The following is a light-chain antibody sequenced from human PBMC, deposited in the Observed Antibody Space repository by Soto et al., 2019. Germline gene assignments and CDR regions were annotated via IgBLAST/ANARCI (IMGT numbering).Light chain of an antibody. V-gene: IGKV1-9*01. CDR2: AAS. Sequence: DIQLTQSPSFLSASVGGRVTITCRASQGISSYLAWYQQKPGKAPKLLIYAASTLQSGVPSRFSGSGSGTGCPQTISTLQPEDFATYDGQQLVPSSSSSWTFGQGTKVEIK. CDR3: QQLVPSSSSSWT. J-gene: IGKJ1*01. CDR1: QGISSY.